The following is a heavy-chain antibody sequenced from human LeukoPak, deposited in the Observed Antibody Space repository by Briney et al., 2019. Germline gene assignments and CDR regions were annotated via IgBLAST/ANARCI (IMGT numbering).Heavy chain of an antibody. CDR3: ARGERPVPAATNWFDP. J-gene: IGHJ5*02. V-gene: IGHV4-59*12. D-gene: IGHD2-2*01. CDR1: GGSISSYY. Sequence: SETLSLTCTVSGGSISSYYWSWIRQPPGKGLEWIGYIYHSGSTYYNPSLKSRVTISVDRSKNQFSLKLSSVTAADTAVYYCARGERPVPAATNWFDPWGQGTLVTVSS. CDR2: IYHSGST.